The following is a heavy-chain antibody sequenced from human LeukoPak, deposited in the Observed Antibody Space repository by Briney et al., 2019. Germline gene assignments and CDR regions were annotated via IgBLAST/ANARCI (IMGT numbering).Heavy chain of an antibody. CDR1: GGSISSSNW. CDR3: ARQRAYQLLYWNYYYYGMDV. V-gene: IGHV4-4*02. CDR2: IYHSGST. Sequence: PSGTLSLTCAVSGGSISSSNWWSWVRQPPGQGLEWIGEIYHSGSTNYNPSLKSRVTISVDKSKNQFSLKLSSVTAADTAVYYCARQRAYQLLYWNYYYYGMDVWGQGTTVTVSS. D-gene: IGHD2-2*02. J-gene: IGHJ6*02.